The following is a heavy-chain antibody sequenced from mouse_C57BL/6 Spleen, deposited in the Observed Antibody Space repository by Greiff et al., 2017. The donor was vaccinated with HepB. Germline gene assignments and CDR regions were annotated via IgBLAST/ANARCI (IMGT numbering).Heavy chain of an antibody. CDR1: GYTFTSYW. J-gene: IGHJ2*01. CDR2: IDPSDSYT. Sequence: VQLQQSGAELVKPGASVKLSCKASGYTFTSYWMQWVKQRPGQGLEWIGEIDPSDSYTNYNQKFKGKATLTVDTSSSTAYMQLSSLTSEDSAVYYCARRWDGGFDYWGQGTTLTVSS. V-gene: IGHV1-50*01. D-gene: IGHD4-1*01. CDR3: ARRWDGGFDY.